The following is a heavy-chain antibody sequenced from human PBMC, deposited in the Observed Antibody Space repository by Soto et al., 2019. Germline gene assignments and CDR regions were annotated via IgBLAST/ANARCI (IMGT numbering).Heavy chain of an antibody. D-gene: IGHD3-22*01. CDR1: GFSFSDYE. CDR3: AIGYYSKKFDY. V-gene: IGHV3-48*03. J-gene: IGHJ4*02. Sequence: EVQLVESGGGVVQPGGSLRLSCAASGFSFSDYEMNWVRQAPGKGLEWVSYSSRSGSTIEYADSVKGRFTISRDYAKTSLYLQMNSLRVEDTAVYYGAIGYYSKKFDYWGQGTLVTVSS. CDR2: SSRSGSTI.